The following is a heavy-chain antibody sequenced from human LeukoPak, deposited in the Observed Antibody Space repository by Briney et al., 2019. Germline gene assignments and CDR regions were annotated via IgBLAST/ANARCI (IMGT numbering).Heavy chain of an antibody. CDR2: INPNSGGT. Sequence: ASVKVSCKASGYTFTGYYMHWVRQAPGQGLEWMGWINPNSGGTNYAQKFQGRVTMTRDTSISTAYMELSRLRSDDTAVYYCARVGPYYYDWYYMDVWGKGTTVTVSS. CDR1: GYTFTGYY. CDR3: ARVGPYYYDWYYMDV. J-gene: IGHJ6*03. D-gene: IGHD3-22*01. V-gene: IGHV1-2*02.